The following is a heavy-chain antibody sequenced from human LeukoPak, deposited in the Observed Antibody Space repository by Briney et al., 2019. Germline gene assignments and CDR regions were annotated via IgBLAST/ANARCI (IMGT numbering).Heavy chain of an antibody. Sequence: SETLSLACTVSGYSINSGYYWVWIRQPPGKGLEWIGSIYRSGSTNYNPSLKSRVTISVDTSKNQFSLKVSSVTAADTAVYYCARGDCSGSICYSPMDVWGTGTTVTVSS. D-gene: IGHD2-21*01. V-gene: IGHV4-38-2*02. CDR3: ARGDCSGSICYSPMDV. CDR2: IYRSGST. CDR1: GYSINSGYY. J-gene: IGHJ6*03.